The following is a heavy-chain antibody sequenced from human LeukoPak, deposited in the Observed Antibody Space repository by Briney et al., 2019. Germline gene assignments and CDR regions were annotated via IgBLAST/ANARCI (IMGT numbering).Heavy chain of an antibody. V-gene: IGHV1-18*01. CDR1: GYAFTSYG. CDR2: ISAYNGNT. J-gene: IGHJ4*02. D-gene: IGHD3-3*01. CDR3: ARTKGDFWSGYSPDY. Sequence: GASVKVSCKASGYAFTSYGISWVRQAPGQGLEWMGWISAYNGNTNYAQKLQGRVTMTTDTSTSTAYMELRSLRSDDTAVNYCARTKGDFWSGYSPDYWGQGTLVTVSS.